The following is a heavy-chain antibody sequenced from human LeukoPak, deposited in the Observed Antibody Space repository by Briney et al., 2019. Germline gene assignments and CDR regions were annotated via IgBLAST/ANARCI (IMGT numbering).Heavy chain of an antibody. CDR3: ARPKRSITMVRGTYYGMDV. V-gene: IGHV1-69*01. CDR1: GGTFSSYA. D-gene: IGHD3-10*01. Sequence: SVKVSCKASGGTFSSYAISWVRQAPGQGLEWMGGIIPIFGTANYARKFQGRVTITADESTSTAYMELSSLRSEDTAVYYCARPKRSITMVRGTYYGMDVWGKGTTVTVSS. CDR2: IIPIFGTA. J-gene: IGHJ6*04.